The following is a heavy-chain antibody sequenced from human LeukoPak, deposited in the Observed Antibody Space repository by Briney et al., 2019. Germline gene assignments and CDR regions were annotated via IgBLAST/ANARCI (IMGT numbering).Heavy chain of an antibody. D-gene: IGHD2-2*01. CDR3: AREYSSSTSCYSRYNWFDP. J-gene: IGHJ5*02. CDR2: MNPNSGNT. Sequence: GASVKVSCKASGYTFTSYDINWLRQAPGQGLEWMGWMNPNSGNTGYAQKFQGRVTMTRNTSISTAYMELSSLRSEDTAVYYCAREYSSSTSCYSRYNWFDPWGQGTLVTVSS. CDR1: GYTFTSYD. V-gene: IGHV1-8*01.